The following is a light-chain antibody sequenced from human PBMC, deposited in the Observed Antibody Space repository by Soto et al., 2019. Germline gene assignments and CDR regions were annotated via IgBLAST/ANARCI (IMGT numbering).Light chain of an antibody. CDR2: DVI. CDR3: CSYAGRYTSI. J-gene: IGLJ2*01. CDR1: SSDVGNYNY. Sequence: QSVLTQPRSVSGSPGQSVTISCTGTSSDVGNYNYVSWYQQHPGKAPKLMIYDVIMRPSGVPDRFSGSKSGNTASLTISGLQADDEADYYCCSYAGRYTSIFGGGTQLTVL. V-gene: IGLV2-11*01.